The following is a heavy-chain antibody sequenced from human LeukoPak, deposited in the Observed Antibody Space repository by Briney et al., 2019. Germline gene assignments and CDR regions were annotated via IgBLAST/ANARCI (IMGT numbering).Heavy chain of an antibody. Sequence: GESLKISCKGSGYSFTSYWIGWVRQMPGKGLEWVGIIYPGDSDTRYSPSFQGQVTISADKSISTAYLQWSSLKASDTAMYYCARGWGYSSGWYTYFDYWGQGTLVTVSS. D-gene: IGHD6-19*01. CDR1: GYSFTSYW. CDR2: IYPGDSDT. V-gene: IGHV5-51*01. J-gene: IGHJ4*02. CDR3: ARGWGYSSGWYTYFDY.